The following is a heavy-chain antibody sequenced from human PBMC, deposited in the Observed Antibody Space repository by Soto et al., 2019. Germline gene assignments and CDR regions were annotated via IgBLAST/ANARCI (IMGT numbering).Heavy chain of an antibody. CDR3: ARGGNCDGPGCPYGYHYGMDV. V-gene: IGHV4-34*01. Sequence: PEETLSLTSAVYGGSFSGYYWRWIRQIPGKGLEWIGEINHSGSTNYNPSLKRRVTLSLDTSKKQFSLKVNSVIAADTAVYYCARGGNCDGPGCPYGYHYGMDVCGQVTTVTVCS. J-gene: IGHJ6*01. D-gene: IGHD2-21*01. CDR2: INHSGST. CDR1: GGSFSGYY.